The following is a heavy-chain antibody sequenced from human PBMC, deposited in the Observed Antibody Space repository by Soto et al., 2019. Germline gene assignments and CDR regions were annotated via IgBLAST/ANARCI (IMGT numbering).Heavy chain of an antibody. CDR3: AKCSGGSCYAAGQLQRCEGPWFDP. D-gene: IGHD2-15*01. Sequence: EVQLLESGGGLVQPGGSLRLSCVASGYTFSSYAMSWVRQAPGKGLEWFSAISGSGGSTYYADSVKGRFTISRDNSKNTLYLQMNSLRAEDTAVYYCAKCSGGSCYAAGQLQRCEGPWFDPWGQGTLVTVSS. J-gene: IGHJ5*02. CDR1: GYTFSSYA. CDR2: ISGSGGST. V-gene: IGHV3-23*01.